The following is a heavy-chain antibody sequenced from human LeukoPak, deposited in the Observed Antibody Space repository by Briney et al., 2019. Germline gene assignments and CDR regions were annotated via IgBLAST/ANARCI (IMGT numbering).Heavy chain of an antibody. Sequence: ASVKVSCKASGYTFTSYDISWVRQATGQGLEWMGWMNPNSGNAGYAQRFQGRVTMTRNNPISTAYMELTSLRSEDTAVYYCGRPLQRGSWTQRALDYWGQGTLVTVSS. CDR2: MNPNSGNA. CDR3: GRPLQRGSWTQRALDY. D-gene: IGHD3-10*01. J-gene: IGHJ4*02. V-gene: IGHV1-8*01. CDR1: GYTFTSYD.